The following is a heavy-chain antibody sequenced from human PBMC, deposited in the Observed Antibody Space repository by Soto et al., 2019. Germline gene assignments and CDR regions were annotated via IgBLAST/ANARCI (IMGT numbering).Heavy chain of an antibody. CDR3: ARDSYYDTNWFDP. CDR2: IYYSGST. Sequence: PSETLSLTCTVSGGSISSGGYYWSWIRQHPGKGLEWIGYIYYSGSTYYNPSLKSRVTISVDTSKNQFSLKLSSVTAADTAVYYCARDSYYDTNWFDPWGQGTLVTVS. V-gene: IGHV4-31*03. D-gene: IGHD1-26*01. J-gene: IGHJ5*02. CDR1: GGSISSGGYY.